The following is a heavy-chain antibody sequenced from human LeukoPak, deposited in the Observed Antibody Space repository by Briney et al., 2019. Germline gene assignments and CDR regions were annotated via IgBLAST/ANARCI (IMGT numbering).Heavy chain of an antibody. D-gene: IGHD3-10*01. V-gene: IGHV1-2*02. CDR3: ARDPPIGGADVFDI. CDR1: GYTFTGYY. CDR2: INPNSGGT. Sequence: ASVKVSCKAAGYTFTGYYMHWVRQAPGQGLEWMGWINPNSGGTNYAQKFQSSVTMTRDTSISTAYMELSRLTSDDTAVYYCARDPPIGGADVFDIWGQGTMVTVSS. J-gene: IGHJ3*02.